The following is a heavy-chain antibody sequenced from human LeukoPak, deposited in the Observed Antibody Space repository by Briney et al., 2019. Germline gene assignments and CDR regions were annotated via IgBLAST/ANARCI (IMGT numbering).Heavy chain of an antibody. V-gene: IGHV4-59*12. D-gene: IGHD5-24*01. Sequence: SETLSLTCTVSGGSISSYYWSWIRQPPGKGLEWIGYIYYSGSTNYNPSLKSRVTISVDTSKNQFSLKLSSVTAADTAVYYCASMTRWLQFSFDYWGRGTLVTVSS. CDR2: IYYSGST. CDR1: GGSISSYY. J-gene: IGHJ4*02. CDR3: ASMTRWLQFSFDY.